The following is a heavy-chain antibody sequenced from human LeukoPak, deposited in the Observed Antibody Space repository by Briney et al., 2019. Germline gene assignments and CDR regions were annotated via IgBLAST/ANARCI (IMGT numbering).Heavy chain of an antibody. CDR2: INHSGST. Sequence: SETLSLTCAVYGGSFSGYYWSWIRQPPGKGLECSGEINHSGSTNYNPSLKSRVTISVDTSKNQFSLKLSSVTAADTAVYYCARGSIAAADSFDYWGQGTLVTVSS. J-gene: IGHJ4*02. D-gene: IGHD6-13*01. CDR1: GGSFSGYY. CDR3: ARGSIAAADSFDY. V-gene: IGHV4-34*01.